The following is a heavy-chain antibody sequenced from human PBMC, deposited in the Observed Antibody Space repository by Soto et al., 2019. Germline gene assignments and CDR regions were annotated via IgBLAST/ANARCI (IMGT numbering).Heavy chain of an antibody. D-gene: IGHD3-10*01. CDR3: AILYGSGSFYYGMDV. CDR1: GYTFTSYD. Sequence: GASVKVSCKASGYTFTSYDINCVRQATGQGLEWMGWMNPNSGNTGYAQKFQGRVTMTRNTSISTAYMELSSLRSEDTAVYYCAILYGSGSFYYGMDVWGQGTTVTVSS. J-gene: IGHJ6*02. CDR2: MNPNSGNT. V-gene: IGHV1-8*01.